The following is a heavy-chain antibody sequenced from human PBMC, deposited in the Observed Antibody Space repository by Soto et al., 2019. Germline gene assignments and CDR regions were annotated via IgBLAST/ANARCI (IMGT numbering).Heavy chain of an antibody. CDR3: ARQSKWGAFDI. CDR2: IYHSGST. CDR1: GYSISSGYY. J-gene: IGHJ3*02. D-gene: IGHD7-27*01. Sequence: SEALSLTCAVSGYSISSGYYWGWIRQPPGKGLEWIGSIYHSGSTYYNPSLKSRVTISVDTSKNQFSLKLSSVTAADTAVYYCARQSKWGAFDIWGQGTMVTVSS. V-gene: IGHV4-38-2*01.